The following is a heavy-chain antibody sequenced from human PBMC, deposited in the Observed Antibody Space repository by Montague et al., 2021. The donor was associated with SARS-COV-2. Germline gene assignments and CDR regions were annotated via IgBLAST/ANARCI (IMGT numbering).Heavy chain of an antibody. CDR2: IDGGGTTI. J-gene: IGHJ4*02. Sequence: SLRLSCAASGFTFRNYEMNWVRQSPGKGLEWVSYIDGGGTTIYCADSVKGRFTISRDNAKNSLFLQMNSLRVEDTAVYYCARDPESWWMTFDYWGQGALVTVSS. CDR3: ARDPESWWMTFDY. D-gene: IGHD2-8*01. CDR1: GFTFRNYE. V-gene: IGHV3-48*03.